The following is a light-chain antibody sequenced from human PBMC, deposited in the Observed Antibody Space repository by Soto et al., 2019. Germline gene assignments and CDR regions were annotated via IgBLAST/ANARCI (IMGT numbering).Light chain of an antibody. CDR2: AAS. CDR1: QSISNY. CDR3: QQTYSRPET. J-gene: IGKJ1*01. Sequence: DIQMTQSPSSLSASVGDRVTITCRASQSISNYLNWFQQKPGNPPKLLIYAASTLQAGVPSRFSGRGSGTDFTLTISNLQPEDFATYYCQQTYSRPETFGQGTKVEI. V-gene: IGKV1-39*01.